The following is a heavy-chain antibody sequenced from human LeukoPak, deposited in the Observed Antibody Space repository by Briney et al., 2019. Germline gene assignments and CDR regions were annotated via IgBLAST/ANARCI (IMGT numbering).Heavy chain of an antibody. CDR3: ARRSSLLAFDI. J-gene: IGHJ3*02. Sequence: PSETLSLTCAVSGYSISSGYYWGWIRQPPGKGLEWIGSIYHSGSTYYNPSLKSRVTISVDTSKNQFSLKLSSVTAADTAVYYCARRSSLLAFDIWGQGTMVTVSS. V-gene: IGHV4-38-2*01. CDR1: GYSISSGYY. CDR2: IYHSGST. D-gene: IGHD6-13*01.